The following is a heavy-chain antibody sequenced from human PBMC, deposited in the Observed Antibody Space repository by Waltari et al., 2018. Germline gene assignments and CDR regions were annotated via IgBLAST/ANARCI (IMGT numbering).Heavy chain of an antibody. V-gene: IGHV3-30*02. CDR2: IRYDGSNK. CDR3: APPKESSGWYYFDY. J-gene: IGHJ4*02. D-gene: IGHD6-19*01. Sequence: QVQLVESGGGVVQPGGSLRLSCAASGFTFSSYGMHWVRQAPGKGLEWVAFIRYDGSNKYYADSVKGRFTISRDNSKNTLYLQMNSLRAEDTAVYYCAPPKESSGWYYFDYWGQGTLVTVSS. CDR1: GFTFSSYG.